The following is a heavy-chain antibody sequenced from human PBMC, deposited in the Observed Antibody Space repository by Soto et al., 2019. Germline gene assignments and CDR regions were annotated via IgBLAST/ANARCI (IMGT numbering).Heavy chain of an antibody. D-gene: IGHD2-2*01. CDR1: GDSISSSF. Sequence: SETLSLTCTVSGDSISSSFWSWIRQPPGKGLEWIGYMYYSGSTNYNPSLKSRVTISVDTSKNQFSLKLSSVTAADTAVYYCARSSNPYYYYYYMAVWGKGTTVTVSS. CDR3: ARSSNPYYYYYYMAV. J-gene: IGHJ6*03. V-gene: IGHV4-59*01. CDR2: MYYSGST.